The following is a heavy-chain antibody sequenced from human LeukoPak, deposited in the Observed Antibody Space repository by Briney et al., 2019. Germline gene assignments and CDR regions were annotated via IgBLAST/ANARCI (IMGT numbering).Heavy chain of an antibody. D-gene: IGHD6-13*01. CDR1: GGSFRGYY. J-gene: IGHJ5*02. CDR2: INHSGST. Sequence: SETLSLTCAVYGGSFRGYYWSWIRQPPGKGLEWIGEINHSGSTNYNPSLKSRVTISLDTSKNQFSLKLSSVTAADTAVYYCARGPDSSWYDWFDPWGQGTLVTVSS. V-gene: IGHV4-34*01. CDR3: ARGPDSSWYDWFDP.